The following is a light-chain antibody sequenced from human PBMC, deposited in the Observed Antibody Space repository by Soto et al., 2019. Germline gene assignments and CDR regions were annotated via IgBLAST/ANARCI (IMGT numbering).Light chain of an antibody. Sequence: EIVLTQSPVTLSLSPGERATLSCRASQSVSSYVACYQQKPGQAPRLLIYDASNRATGIPARFSGSGSGTDFTLTISSLEPEDFAVYYCQQRSNWPPRSTFGGGTRVEIK. CDR3: QQRSNWPPRST. V-gene: IGKV3-11*01. J-gene: IGKJ4*01. CDR2: DAS. CDR1: QSVSSY.